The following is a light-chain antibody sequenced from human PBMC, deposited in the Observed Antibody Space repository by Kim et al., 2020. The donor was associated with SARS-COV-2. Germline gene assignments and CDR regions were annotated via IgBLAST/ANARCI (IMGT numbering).Light chain of an antibody. CDR3: QQRSSWPPIT. V-gene: IGKV3-11*01. J-gene: IGKJ4*01. CDR1: QNIESF. CDR2: DAS. Sequence: SLGERVTLSCKASQNIESFLAWYQQKPGQPPRLVMYDASIRPTGIPARFSGSGSGTDFTLTIDRLEPEDFAVYYCQQRSSWPPITFGGGTKVDIK.